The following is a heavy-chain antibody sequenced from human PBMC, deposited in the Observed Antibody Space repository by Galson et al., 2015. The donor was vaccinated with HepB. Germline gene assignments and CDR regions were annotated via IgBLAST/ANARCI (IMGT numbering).Heavy chain of an antibody. D-gene: IGHD3-10*01. CDR2: INAGNGNT. V-gene: IGHV1-3*01. J-gene: IGHJ5*02. CDR1: GYTFTSYA. Sequence: SVKVSCKASGYTFTSYAMHWVRQAPGQRLEWMGWINAGNGNTKYSQKFQGRVTITRDTSASTAYMELSSLRSEDTAVYYCARDYYGSGSMGVHWFDPWGQGTLVTVSS. CDR3: ARDYYGSGSMGVHWFDP.